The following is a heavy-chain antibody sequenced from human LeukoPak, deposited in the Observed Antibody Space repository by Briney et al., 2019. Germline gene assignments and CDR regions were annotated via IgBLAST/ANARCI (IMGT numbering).Heavy chain of an antibody. CDR2: INPNSGGT. V-gene: IGHV1-2*02. CDR1: GYTFTGYY. J-gene: IGHJ5*02. CDR3: ARVLLEGYYDSSGYSNWFDP. Sequence: GASVKVSCKASGYTFTGYYMHWVRQAPGQGLEWMGWINPNSGGTNYAQKFQGRVTMTRDTSISTAYMELSRLRSDDTAVYYCARVLLEGYYDSSGYSNWFDPWGQGTLVTVSS. D-gene: IGHD3-22*01.